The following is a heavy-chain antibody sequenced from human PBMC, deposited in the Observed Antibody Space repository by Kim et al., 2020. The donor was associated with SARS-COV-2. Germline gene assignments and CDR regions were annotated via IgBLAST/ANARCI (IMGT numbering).Heavy chain of an antibody. D-gene: IGHD4-4*01. Sequence: SNKYYADSVKGRFTISRDNSMNTVYLQMNSLRGEDTAVYYCARSNRGFDPWGQGTLVTVSS. J-gene: IGHJ5*02. CDR3: ARSNRGFDP. V-gene: IGHV3-33*01. CDR2: SNK.